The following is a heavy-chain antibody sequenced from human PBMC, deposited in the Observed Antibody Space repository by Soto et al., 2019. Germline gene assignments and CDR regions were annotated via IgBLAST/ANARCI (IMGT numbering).Heavy chain of an antibody. D-gene: IGHD3-9*01. CDR1: GFTFSSYS. Sequence: GSLRLSCAASGFTFSSYSMNWVRQAPGKGLEWVSYISSSSSYIYYTDSVRGRFTISRDNAKNSVYLQMNSLRAEDTAVYYCTRDGYDILTGYSWWGHGTLVTVSS. CDR3: TRDGYDILTGYSW. CDR2: ISSSSSYI. J-gene: IGHJ4*01. V-gene: IGHV3-21*06.